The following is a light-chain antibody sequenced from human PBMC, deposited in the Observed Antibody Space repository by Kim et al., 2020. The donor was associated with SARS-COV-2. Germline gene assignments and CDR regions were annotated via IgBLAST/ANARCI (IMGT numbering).Light chain of an antibody. CDR1: QDITNF. V-gene: IGKV1-33*01. CDR2: GAS. Sequence: DIQMTQSPSSLSASVGDRVTITCQASQDITNFLNWYQQRPGKAPKLLMYGASILESGVPSRFSGSGYGTHFILTINDLQPEDIATYYCQHYDNSPYTCGPETKLE. J-gene: IGKJ2*01. CDR3: QHYDNSPYT.